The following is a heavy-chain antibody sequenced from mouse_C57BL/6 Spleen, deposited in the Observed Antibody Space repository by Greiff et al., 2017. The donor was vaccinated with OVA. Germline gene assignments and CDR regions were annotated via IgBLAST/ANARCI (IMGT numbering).Heavy chain of an antibody. V-gene: IGHV1-52*01. D-gene: IGHD1-1*01. CDR1: GYTFTSYW. CDR2: IDPSDSET. CDR3: ASYGSSRGYFDV. J-gene: IGHJ1*03. Sequence: QVQLQQPGAELVKPGASVKLSCKASGYTFTSYWMQWVKQRPGQGLEWIGNIDPSDSETHYNQKFKDKATLTVDKSSSTAYMQLSSLTSEDSAVYYCASYGSSRGYFDVWGTGTTVTVSS.